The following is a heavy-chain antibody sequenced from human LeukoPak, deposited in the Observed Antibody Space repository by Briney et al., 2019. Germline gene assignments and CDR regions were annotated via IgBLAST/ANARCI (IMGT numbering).Heavy chain of an antibody. Sequence: PSETLSPTCTVSGGSISSSSYYWGWIRQPPGKGLEWIGSIYYSGSTYYNPSLKSRVTISVDTSKNQFSLKLSSVTAADTAVYYCASLSRGLAYCGGDCYYDYWGQGTLVTVSS. CDR3: ASLSRGLAYCGGDCYYDY. V-gene: IGHV4-39*01. CDR1: GGSISSSSYY. CDR2: IYYSGST. J-gene: IGHJ4*02. D-gene: IGHD2-21*01.